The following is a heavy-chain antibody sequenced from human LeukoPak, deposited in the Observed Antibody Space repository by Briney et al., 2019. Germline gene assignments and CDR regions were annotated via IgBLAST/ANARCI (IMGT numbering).Heavy chain of an antibody. J-gene: IGHJ4*02. CDR2: IYYSGST. Sequence: KTSETLSLTCTVSGGSISSYYWSWIRQPPGKGLEWIGYIYYSGSTNYNPSLKRRVTISVDTSKNQFSLRLSSVTAADTAVYYCARAPDDTSGYYPLDYWGQGTLVTVSS. V-gene: IGHV4-59*01. CDR1: GGSISSYY. D-gene: IGHD3-22*01. CDR3: ARAPDDTSGYYPLDY.